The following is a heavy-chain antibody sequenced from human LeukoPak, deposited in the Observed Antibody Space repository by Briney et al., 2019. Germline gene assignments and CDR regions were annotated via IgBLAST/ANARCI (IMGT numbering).Heavy chain of an antibody. CDR1: GFTFSDYY. J-gene: IGHJ4*02. CDR3: AKEKRGYSYGPFDF. V-gene: IGHV3-11*06. D-gene: IGHD5-18*01. CDR2: ISSSSSNR. Sequence: GGSLRLSCAASGFTFSDYYMSWIRQAPGKGLEWVSYISSSSSNRNYADSVKGRFTISRDNSKNTLYLQMNSLRAEDTAVYYCAKEKRGYSYGPFDFWGQGTLVTVSS.